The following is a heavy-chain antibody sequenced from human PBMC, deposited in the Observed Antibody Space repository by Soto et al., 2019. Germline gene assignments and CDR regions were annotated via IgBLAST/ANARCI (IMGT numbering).Heavy chain of an antibody. D-gene: IGHD6-6*01. V-gene: IGHV4-4*01. Sequence: XGTLSLTFAVSGVSVTSGKWWTWFRQSPQRGLEYIGEIFHDGTANYYPSFERRVAMSVDTSRNQFSLKLTSVTAADTAVYFCARLVHDTRLNYMYFDFWGPGTLVTVSS. CDR1: GVSVTSGKW. J-gene: IGHJ4*02. CDR2: IFHDGTA. CDR3: ARLVHDTRLNYMYFDF.